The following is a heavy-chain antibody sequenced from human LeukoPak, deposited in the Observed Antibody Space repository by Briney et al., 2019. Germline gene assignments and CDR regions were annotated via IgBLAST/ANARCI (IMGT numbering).Heavy chain of an antibody. V-gene: IGHV4-59*08. Sequence: SETLSLTCTVSGGSISSYYWSWIRQPPGKGLEWIGYIFYSGITNYNPSLSLKSRVTISVDTSKNQFSLKLSSVTAADTAVYYCATGSGSYYKPFDCWGQGTLVTVSS. CDR2: IFYSGIT. CDR1: GGSISSYY. J-gene: IGHJ4*02. D-gene: IGHD3-10*01. CDR3: ATGSGSYYKPFDC.